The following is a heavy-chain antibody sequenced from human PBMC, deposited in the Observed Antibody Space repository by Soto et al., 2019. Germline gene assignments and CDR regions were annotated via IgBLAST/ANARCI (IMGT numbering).Heavy chain of an antibody. V-gene: IGHV1-69*02. CDR1: GGTFRNYP. CDR3: ARGPLVVFNYFDS. D-gene: IGHD2-2*01. J-gene: IGHJ4*02. CDR2: ILPIIDIP. Sequence: QVQLVQSGAEVKKPGSSVKVSCKASGGTFRNYPINWVRQAPGQGLEWMGSILPIIDIPDYAQNFQARLTITADKSTSTAYMELSSLRSEDTAMYFCARGPLVVFNYFDSWGQGTLVTVSS.